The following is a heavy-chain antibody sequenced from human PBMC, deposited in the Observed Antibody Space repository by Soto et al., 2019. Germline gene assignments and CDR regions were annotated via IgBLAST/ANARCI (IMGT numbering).Heavy chain of an antibody. D-gene: IGHD6-13*01. CDR2: ISYDGSNK. CDR1: GFTFSSYA. V-gene: IGHV3-30-3*01. Sequence: QVQLVESGGGVVQPGRSLRLSCAASGFTFSSYAMHWVRQAPGKGLEWVAVISYDGSNKYYADSVKGRFTISRDNSKNTLYLQMNSLRAEDTAVYYCAAGAELAYYSYGMDVWGQGTTVTVSS. J-gene: IGHJ6*02. CDR3: AAGAELAYYSYGMDV.